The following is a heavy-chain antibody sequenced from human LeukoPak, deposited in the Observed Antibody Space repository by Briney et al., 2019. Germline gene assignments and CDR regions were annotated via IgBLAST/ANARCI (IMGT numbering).Heavy chain of an antibody. CDR3: ARDLRTVAANSHDAFDI. V-gene: IGHV4-59*01. CDR2: IYYSGST. Sequence: SETLSLTCTVSGGSISSYYWSWIRQPPGKGLEWIGYIYYSGSTSYNPSFRSRVTISIDISKNQFSLKLSSVTAADTAVYYCARDLRTVAANSHDAFDIWGQGTMVTVSS. CDR1: GGSISSYY. D-gene: IGHD6-19*01. J-gene: IGHJ3*02.